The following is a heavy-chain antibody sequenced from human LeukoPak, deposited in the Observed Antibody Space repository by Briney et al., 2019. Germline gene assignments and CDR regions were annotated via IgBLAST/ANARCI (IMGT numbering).Heavy chain of an antibody. CDR3: VRGLYGLGWDY. CDR2: VSSDWGTT. J-gene: IGHJ4*02. CDR1: RFSLSSHK. Sequence: GGSLRLSGSASRFSLSSHKMHWVRQAPGKGLEFVSGVSSDWGTTDYADSARDRFTISRDNSKNTLYLQMSSLRAEDTAIYYCVRGLYGLGWDYWGPGTLVTVSS. V-gene: IGHV3-64D*06. D-gene: IGHD3-10*01.